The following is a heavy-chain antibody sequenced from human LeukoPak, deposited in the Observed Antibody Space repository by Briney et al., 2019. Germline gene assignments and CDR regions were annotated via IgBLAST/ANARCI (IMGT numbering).Heavy chain of an antibody. J-gene: IGHJ4*02. V-gene: IGHV1-2*02. Sequence: ASVKVSCKASGYTFTDYYMHWVRQAPGQGLEWMGWINPSSGATNYAQRFQGRVTMARDRSISTAYMELSRLISDDTAVYYCARLRYTGSGHPFDQWGQGTLVTVSS. CDR3: ARLRYTGSGHPFDQ. CDR1: GYTFTDYY. D-gene: IGHD2-8*02. CDR2: INPSSGAT.